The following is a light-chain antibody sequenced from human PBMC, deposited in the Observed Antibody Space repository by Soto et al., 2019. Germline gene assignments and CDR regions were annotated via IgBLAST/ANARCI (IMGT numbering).Light chain of an antibody. CDR3: QQYNNWPQT. CDR1: QSVSSY. V-gene: IGKV3-15*01. J-gene: IGKJ1*01. Sequence: IVLTQSPGTLSLSPWERATLSCRASQSVSSYLAWYQQKPGQAPRLLIYGASKRAIGLPARFSGSGSGTEFTLTITSLQSEDFAVYYCQQYNNWPQTFGQGTKVDIK. CDR2: GAS.